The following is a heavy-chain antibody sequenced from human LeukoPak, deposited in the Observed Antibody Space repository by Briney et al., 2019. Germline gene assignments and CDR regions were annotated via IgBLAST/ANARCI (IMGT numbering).Heavy chain of an antibody. CDR1: GGSFSGYY. CDR3: ARALTTDYYDFWSGYDY. CDR2: INHRGST. D-gene: IGHD3-3*01. V-gene: IGHV4-34*01. Sequence: SETLSLTCAVYGGSFSGYYWSWIRQPPGKGLEWIGEINHRGSTNYNPSLKSRVTISADTSKNQFSLKLNSVTAADTAVYYCARALTTDYYDFWSGYDYWGQGTLVTVSS. J-gene: IGHJ4*02.